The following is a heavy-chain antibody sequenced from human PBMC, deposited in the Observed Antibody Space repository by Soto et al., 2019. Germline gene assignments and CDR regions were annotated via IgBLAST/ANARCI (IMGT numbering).Heavy chain of an antibody. V-gene: IGHV1-2*02. CDR3: ARSLSTIGARLDY. Sequence: ASVNASCKSSGYIFTDYYLHWVRQAPGQGLEYMGWINPNTGGTNCSQRFQGRVTMTGGTLLLNWLTSDDTAVYYCARSLSTIGARLDYWGKGTLVIFSS. D-gene: IGHD6-6*01. CDR1: GYIFTDYY. J-gene: IGHJ4*01. CDR2: INPNTGGT.